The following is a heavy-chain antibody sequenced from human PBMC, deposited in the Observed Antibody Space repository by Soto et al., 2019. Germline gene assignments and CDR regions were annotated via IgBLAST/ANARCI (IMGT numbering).Heavy chain of an antibody. J-gene: IGHJ3*02. V-gene: IGHV1-3*01. CDR3: AKDFSWANWKEDAFDI. CDR2: INAGNGNT. D-gene: IGHD1-1*01. CDR1: GYTFTSYA. Sequence: GASVKVSCKASGYTFTSYAMHWVRQAPGQRLEWMGWINAGNGNTKYSQKFQGRVTITRDTSASTAYMELSSLRSEDTAVYYCAKDFSWANWKEDAFDIWGQGTMVTVSS.